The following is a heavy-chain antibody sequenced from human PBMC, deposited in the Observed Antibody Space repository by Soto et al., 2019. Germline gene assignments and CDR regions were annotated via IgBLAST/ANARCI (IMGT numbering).Heavy chain of an antibody. CDR1: GFTFDDYT. V-gene: IGHV3-43*01. Sequence: GGSLRLSCAASGFTFDDYTMHWVRQAPGKGLEWVSLISWDGGSTYYADSVKGRFTISRDNSKNSLYLQMNRLRTEDTGLYYEAKSLDPIHGAGNFCYYYYDLDVWGQGTTVTVSS. D-gene: IGHD3-10*01. CDR2: ISWDGGST. J-gene: IGHJ6*02. CDR3: AKSLDPIHGAGNFCYYYYDLDV.